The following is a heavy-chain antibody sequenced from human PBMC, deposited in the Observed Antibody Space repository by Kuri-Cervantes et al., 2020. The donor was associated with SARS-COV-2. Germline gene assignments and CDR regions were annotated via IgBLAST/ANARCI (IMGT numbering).Heavy chain of an antibody. Sequence: GGSLRLSCAASGFTFSNYAMSWVRQAPGKGLEWVSVFGGSGESTFYADSVKGRFTISRDNSEDTVNLQMNNMRAEDAAVYYCARGFSASSFSAHDYWGQGTLVTVSS. CDR1: GFTFSNYA. D-gene: IGHD1-26*01. CDR2: FGGSGEST. CDR3: ARGFSASSFSAHDY. J-gene: IGHJ4*02. V-gene: IGHV3-23*01.